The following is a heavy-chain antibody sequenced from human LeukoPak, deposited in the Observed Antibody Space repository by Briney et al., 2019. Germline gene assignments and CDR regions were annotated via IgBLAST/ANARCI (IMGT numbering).Heavy chain of an antibody. CDR3: ARDRYYYDKWAWFDP. V-gene: IGHV4-59*01. D-gene: IGHD3-22*01. CDR2: IYYSGST. J-gene: IGHJ5*02. Sequence: SETLSLTCTVSGGSISSYYWSWIRQPPGKGLEWIGYIYYSGSTNYNPSLKSRVTISVDTSKNQFSLKLSSVTAADTAVYYCARDRYYYDKWAWFDPWGQGTLVTVSS. CDR1: GGSISSYY.